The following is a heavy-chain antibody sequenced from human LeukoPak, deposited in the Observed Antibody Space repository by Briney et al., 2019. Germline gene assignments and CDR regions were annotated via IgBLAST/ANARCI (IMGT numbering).Heavy chain of an antibody. CDR3: ARGQLWQTGWFDP. D-gene: IGHD5-18*01. J-gene: IGHJ5*02. V-gene: IGHV3-21*01. CDR2: ISSTSSYI. CDR1: GFTFSDYS. Sequence: GGSLRLSCAASGFTFSDYSMHWVRQAPGEGLEWVSTISSTSSYIHSADSLKGRFTISRDNAKNSLYLQMSTLRAEDTAVYYCARGQLWQTGWFDPWGQGTLVTVSS.